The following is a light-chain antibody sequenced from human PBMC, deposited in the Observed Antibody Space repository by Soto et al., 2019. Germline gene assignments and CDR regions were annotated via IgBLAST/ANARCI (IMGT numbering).Light chain of an antibody. CDR1: QGIGSY. Sequence: DIQMTQSPSSLSASIRDRVTISCRASQGIGSYLAWYQQKPGKSPKLLIYAASTLQSGVPSRFSGSGSGTDFTLTISSLQPEDAATYYCQKYKSAPFTFGPGTKVDIK. CDR2: AAS. V-gene: IGKV1-27*01. J-gene: IGKJ3*01. CDR3: QKYKSAPFT.